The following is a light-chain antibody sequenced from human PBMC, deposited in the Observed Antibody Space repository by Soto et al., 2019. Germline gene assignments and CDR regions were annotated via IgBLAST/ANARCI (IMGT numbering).Light chain of an antibody. CDR3: QQYYSIPWT. CDR2: WAS. Sequence: DIVMTQSPDSLAVSLGERATINCKSSQSVLHSSTNKNYLAWYQQKPGQSPNLLSYWASAREYGVPDRFSGSGSGTDFTLTISSRQAEDVAVYYCQQYYSIPWTFGQGTKVEIK. V-gene: IGKV4-1*01. J-gene: IGKJ1*01. CDR1: QSVLHSSTNKNY.